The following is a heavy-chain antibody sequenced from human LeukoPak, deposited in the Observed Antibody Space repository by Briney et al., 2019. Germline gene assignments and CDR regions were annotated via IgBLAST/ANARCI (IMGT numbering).Heavy chain of an antibody. CDR2: IYHSGTT. V-gene: IGHV4-38-2*02. Sequence: SGTLSLTCAVSGSSISSADYWGWIRQPPGKGLEWIGSIYHSGTTYYNPSLKSRVTISVDTSKNQFSLQLSSVTAADTAVYYCARDTRDFWSAHHKRYEYRGQGTLATVSS. CDR3: ARDTRDFWSAHHKRYEY. CDR1: GSSISSADY. D-gene: IGHD3-3*01. J-gene: IGHJ4*02.